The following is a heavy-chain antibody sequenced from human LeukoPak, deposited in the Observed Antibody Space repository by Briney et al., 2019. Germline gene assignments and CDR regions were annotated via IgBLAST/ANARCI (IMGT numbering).Heavy chain of an antibody. Sequence: GGSLRLSCAASGFTFSSYSMNWVRQAPGKGLEWVSSISSSSSYIYYADSVKGRFTISRDNAKNSLYLQMNSLRAEDTAEYYCARGGYCSSTSCSEYYYYMDVWGKGTTVTVSS. CDR1: GFTFSSYS. CDR3: ARGGYCSSTSCSEYYYYMDV. V-gene: IGHV3-21*01. CDR2: ISSSSSYI. J-gene: IGHJ6*03. D-gene: IGHD2-2*03.